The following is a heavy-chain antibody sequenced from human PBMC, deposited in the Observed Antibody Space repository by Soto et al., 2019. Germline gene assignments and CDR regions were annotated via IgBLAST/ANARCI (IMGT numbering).Heavy chain of an antibody. V-gene: IGHV1-2*02. D-gene: IGHD3-9*01. J-gene: IGHJ3*02. Sequence: QVQLVQSGAEVKKPGASVKVSCKASRYTFIGYYIHWVRQAPGQGLEWMGWINPNTGGTNQAQRFQGRVTMTRDTSISTAYMELSRLRSDDTAVYYCAIDSYYDILTGYSRNAFDIWGRGTMVTVSS. CDR3: AIDSYYDILTGYSRNAFDI. CDR1: RYTFIGYY. CDR2: INPNTGGT.